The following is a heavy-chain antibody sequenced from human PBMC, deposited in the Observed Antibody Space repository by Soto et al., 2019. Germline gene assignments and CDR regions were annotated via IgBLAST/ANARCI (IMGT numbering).Heavy chain of an antibody. CDR2: IIPIFGTA. D-gene: IGHD6-13*01. J-gene: IGHJ6*02. CDR1: GGTFSSYA. CDR3: ARDRIAAAGHYYYYGMDV. Sequence: QVQLVQSGAEVKKPGSSVKVSCKASGGTFSSYAISWVRQAPGQGLEWMGGIIPIFGTANYAQKFQGRVTLTADASTRTAYMELRRLRSEDTAVYYCARDRIAAAGHYYYYGMDVWGQGTTVTVSS. V-gene: IGHV1-69*12.